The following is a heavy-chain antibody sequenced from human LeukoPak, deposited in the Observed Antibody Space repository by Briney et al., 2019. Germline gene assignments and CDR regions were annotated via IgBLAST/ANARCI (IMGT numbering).Heavy chain of an antibody. Sequence: GGSLRLSCAASGFTFSSYSMNWVRQAPGKGLEWVSSISSSSYIYYADSVKGRFTISRDNAKNSLYLQMNSLRAEDTAVYYCARDRHGVATIGDFDYWGQGTLVTVSS. CDR1: GFTFSSYS. D-gene: IGHD5-12*01. CDR3: ARDRHGVATIGDFDY. J-gene: IGHJ4*02. CDR2: ISSSSYI. V-gene: IGHV3-21*01.